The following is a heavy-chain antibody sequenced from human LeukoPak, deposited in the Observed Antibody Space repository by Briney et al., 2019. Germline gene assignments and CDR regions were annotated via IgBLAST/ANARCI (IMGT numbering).Heavy chain of an antibody. CDR2: INHSGST. CDR3: ARAGRYCSGGSCYRSPIDF. CDR1: GGSFSGYY. Sequence: SETLSLTCAVYGGSFSGYYWSWIRQPPGKGLEWIGEINHSGSTNYNPSLKSRVTISVDESKNQFSLKLSSVAAEDTAVYYCARAGRYCSGGSCYRSPIDFWGQGTLVTVSS. J-gene: IGHJ4*02. D-gene: IGHD2-15*01. V-gene: IGHV4-34*01.